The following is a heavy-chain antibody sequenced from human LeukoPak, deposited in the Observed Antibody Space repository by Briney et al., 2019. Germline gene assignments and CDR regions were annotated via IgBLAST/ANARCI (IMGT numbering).Heavy chain of an antibody. CDR3: AKAGMQYYYDSSGYGRFRYHFDY. CDR1: GFTFSSYA. CDR2: ISGSGGST. Sequence: GGSQRLSCAASGFTFSSYAMSWVRQAPGKRLEWVSAISGSGGSTYYADSVKGRFTISRDNSKNTLYLQMNSLRAEDTAVYYCAKAGMQYYYDSSGYGRFRYHFDYWGQETLLTVSS. D-gene: IGHD3-22*01. V-gene: IGHV3-23*01. J-gene: IGHJ4*02.